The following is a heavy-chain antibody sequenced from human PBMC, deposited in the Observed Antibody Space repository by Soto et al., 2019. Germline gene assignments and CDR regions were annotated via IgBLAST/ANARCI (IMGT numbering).Heavy chain of an antibody. CDR1: GFTVSTTY. Sequence: GGSLRLSCAASGFTVSTTYMSWVRQAPGKGLEWVSFIYSGGSTHYADSVKGRFTISRDSSKNTLSLEMNSLRAEDTAIYYCARALRNAFPFDYWGQGTLVTVSS. D-gene: IGHD1-1*01. CDR3: ARALRNAFPFDY. CDR2: IYSGGST. V-gene: IGHV3-66*01. J-gene: IGHJ4*02.